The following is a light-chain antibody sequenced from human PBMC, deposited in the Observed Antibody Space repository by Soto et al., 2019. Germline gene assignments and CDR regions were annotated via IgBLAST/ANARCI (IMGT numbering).Light chain of an antibody. CDR3: QQYHTDWT. Sequence: DIQMTQSPSSLSASVGDRVTITCRTSQSVSIYVNWYQQKPGKAPKLLIFAASTLVRGVPSRFSGRGSGTEFTLTISSLQADDYATFYCQQYHTDWTFGQGTKVDIK. CDR1: QSVSIY. J-gene: IGKJ1*01. CDR2: AAS. V-gene: IGKV1-5*01.